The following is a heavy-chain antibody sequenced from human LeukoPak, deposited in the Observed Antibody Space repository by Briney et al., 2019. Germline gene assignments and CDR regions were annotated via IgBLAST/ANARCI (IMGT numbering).Heavy chain of an antibody. J-gene: IGHJ4*02. V-gene: IGHV1-69*13. CDR2: IIPIFGTA. D-gene: IGHD3-3*01. CDR3: ARRAYNFWSGYFGSAFDY. Sequence: SVKVSCKASGYTFTSYYMHWVRQAPGQGLEWMGGIIPIFGTANYAQKFQGRVTITADESTSTAYMELSSLRSEDTAVYYCARRAYNFWSGYFGSAFDYWGQGTLVTVSS. CDR1: GYTFTSYY.